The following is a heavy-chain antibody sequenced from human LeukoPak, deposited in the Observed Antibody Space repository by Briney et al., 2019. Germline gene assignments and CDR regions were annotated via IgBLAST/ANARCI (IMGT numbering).Heavy chain of an antibody. CDR2: INHSGST. CDR1: GGSFSGYY. Sequence: SETLSLTCAVYGGSFSGYYWSWIRQPPGKGLEWIGEINHSGSTDYNPSLKSRVAISVDKSENHISLKLTSVTAADTAVYYCAREGGPYRPLDYSGQGTLVTVAS. CDR3: AREGGPYRPLDY. J-gene: IGHJ4*02. V-gene: IGHV4-34*01.